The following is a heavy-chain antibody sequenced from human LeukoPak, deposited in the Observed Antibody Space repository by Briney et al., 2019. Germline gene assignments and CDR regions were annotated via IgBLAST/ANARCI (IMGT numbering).Heavy chain of an antibody. CDR3: ARDLVRGVFYYYYYMDV. D-gene: IGHD3-10*02. Sequence: GASVKVSCKASGYTFTSYGISWVRQAPGQGLEWMGWISACNGNTTYAQKLQGRVTMTTDTSTSTAYMELRSLRSDDTAVYYCARDLVRGVFYYYYYMDVWGKGTTVTVSS. J-gene: IGHJ6*03. V-gene: IGHV1-18*01. CDR1: GYTFTSYG. CDR2: ISACNGNT.